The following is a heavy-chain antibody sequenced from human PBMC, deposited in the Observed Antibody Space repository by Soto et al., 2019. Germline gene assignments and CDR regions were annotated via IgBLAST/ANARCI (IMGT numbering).Heavy chain of an antibody. J-gene: IGHJ4*02. V-gene: IGHV1-3*01. Sequence: ASVKVSCKASGYTFTSYAMHWVRQAPGQRLEWMGWINAGNGNTKYSQKFQGRVTITRDTSASTAYMELSSLRSEDTAVYYCARGIFGVVMAFDYWGQGTLVTVPQ. CDR3: ARGIFGVVMAFDY. CDR2: INAGNGNT. CDR1: GYTFTSYA. D-gene: IGHD3-3*01.